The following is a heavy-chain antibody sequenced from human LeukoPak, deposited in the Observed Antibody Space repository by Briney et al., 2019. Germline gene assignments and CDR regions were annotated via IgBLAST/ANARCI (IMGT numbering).Heavy chain of an antibody. CDR2: IDWDDDK. V-gene: IGHV2-70*17. D-gene: IGHD4-11*01. Sequence: SGPTLVNPTQTLTLTCTFSGFSLSTSGMCVSWIRQPPGKALEWLARIDWDDDKFYSASLKTRLTISKDTSKNQVVLAMTNMDPVDTATYYCARVPRDTNYQFDYWGQGTLVTVPS. CDR3: ARVPRDTNYQFDY. J-gene: IGHJ4*02. CDR1: GFSLSTSGMC.